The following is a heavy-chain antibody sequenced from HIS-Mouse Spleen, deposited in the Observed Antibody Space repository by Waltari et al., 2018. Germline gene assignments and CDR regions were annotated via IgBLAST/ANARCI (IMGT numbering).Heavy chain of an antibody. CDR3: ARTLLNIAAPFDP. CDR1: GFPFGSCA. Sequence: QVQLVESGGGVVQPGRSLRLCCAASGFPFGSCAMHWVRQAPGKGLEWVAVISYDGSNKYYADSVKGRFTISRDNSKNTLYLQMNSLRAEDTAVYYCARTLLNIAAPFDPWGQGTLVTVSS. V-gene: IGHV3-30*04. CDR2: ISYDGSNK. D-gene: IGHD6-6*01. J-gene: IGHJ5*02.